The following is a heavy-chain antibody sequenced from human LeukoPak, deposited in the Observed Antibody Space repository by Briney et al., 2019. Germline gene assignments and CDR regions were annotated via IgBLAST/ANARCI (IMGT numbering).Heavy chain of an antibody. V-gene: IGHV4-59*01. Sequence: PSETLSLTCTVSGGSISSYYWSWIRQPPGEGLEWIGYIYYSGSTNYNPSLKSRVTISVDTSKNQFSLKLSSVTAADTAVYYCARDLTDYYELDYWGQGTLVTVSS. CDR2: IYYSGST. D-gene: IGHD3-22*01. CDR1: GGSISSYY. J-gene: IGHJ4*02. CDR3: ARDLTDYYELDY.